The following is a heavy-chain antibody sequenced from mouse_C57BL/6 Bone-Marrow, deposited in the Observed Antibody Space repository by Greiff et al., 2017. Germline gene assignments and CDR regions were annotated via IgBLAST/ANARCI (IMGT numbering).Heavy chain of an antibody. V-gene: IGHV1-64*01. CDR1: GYTFTSYW. J-gene: IGHJ2*01. CDR2: IHPNSGST. Sequence: QVQLQQPGAELVKPGASVKLSCKASGYTFTSYWMHWVKQRPGQGLEWIGMIHPNSGSTNYNEKFKSKATLTVYKSSSTAYMQLSSLTSEDSAVYYCSRWGLRYLHYWCQGTTLTVSS. D-gene: IGHD2-13*01. CDR3: SRWGLRYLHY.